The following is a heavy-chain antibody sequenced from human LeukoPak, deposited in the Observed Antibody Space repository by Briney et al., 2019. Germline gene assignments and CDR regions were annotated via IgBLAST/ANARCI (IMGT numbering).Heavy chain of an antibody. Sequence: SETLSLTCTVSGGSISDYYWTWIRQSPGTGLEWIGYIYYSGSTNYNPSLKSRVTISVDTSKNQFSLKLSSVTAADTAVYYCARVPLGYCSGGSCYSGWFDPWGQGTLVTVSS. J-gene: IGHJ5*02. CDR1: GGSISDYY. V-gene: IGHV4-59*01. D-gene: IGHD2-15*01. CDR2: IYYSGST. CDR3: ARVPLGYCSGGSCYSGWFDP.